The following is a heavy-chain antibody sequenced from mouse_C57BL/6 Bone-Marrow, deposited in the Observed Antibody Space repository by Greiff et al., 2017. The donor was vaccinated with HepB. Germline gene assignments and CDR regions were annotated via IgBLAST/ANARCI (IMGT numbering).Heavy chain of an antibody. J-gene: IGHJ1*03. CDR2: INYDGSST. CDR3: ARDPYYYGRYFDV. Sequence: DVQLVESEGGLVQPGSSMKLSCTASGFTFSDYYMAWVRQVPEKGLEWVANINYDGSSTYYLDSLKSRFIISRDNAKNILYLQMSSLKSEDTATYYCARDPYYYGRYFDVWGTGTTVTVSS. V-gene: IGHV5-16*01. CDR1: GFTFSDYY. D-gene: IGHD1-1*01.